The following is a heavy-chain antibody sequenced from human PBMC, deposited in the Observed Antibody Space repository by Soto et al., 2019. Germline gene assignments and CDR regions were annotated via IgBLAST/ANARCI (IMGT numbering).Heavy chain of an antibody. CDR1: GYTFTGYY. CDR2: ISAYNGNT. Sequence: ASVKVSCKASGYTFTGYYMHWVRQAPGQGLEWMGWISAYNGNTNYAQKLQGRVTMTTDTSTSTAYMELRSLRSDDTAVYYCARDEKSNWFDPWGQGTLVTVSS. V-gene: IGHV1-18*04. J-gene: IGHJ5*02. CDR3: ARDEKSNWFDP.